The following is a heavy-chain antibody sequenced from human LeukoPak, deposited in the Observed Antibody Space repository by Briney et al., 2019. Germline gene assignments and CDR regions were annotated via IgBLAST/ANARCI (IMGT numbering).Heavy chain of an antibody. V-gene: IGHV4-59*08. CDR1: GGSISTYY. CDR3: ARRSPYLRAFDI. Sequence: SEILSLTCTVSGGSISTYYWSWIRQPPGKGLEWIGYIYDSGSTSYNPTLKSRVTISVDTSKNHFSLKLSSVTAADTAVYHCARRSPYLRAFDIWGQGTMVTVSS. J-gene: IGHJ3*02. D-gene: IGHD2-21*01. CDR2: IYDSGST.